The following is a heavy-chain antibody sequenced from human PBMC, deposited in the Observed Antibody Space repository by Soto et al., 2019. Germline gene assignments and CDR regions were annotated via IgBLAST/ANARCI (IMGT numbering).Heavy chain of an antibody. V-gene: IGHV3-30-3*01. CDR2: VSYSGANK. CDR3: ARHLNNYGDSSDAFGI. Sequence: QVQLVESGGGVVQPGRSLRLSCADSGISFSSFTMHWVRQAPGKGLEWVAVVSYSGANKYYADSVKGRFTISRDNSKNTLYLQMTSLRPEDTALYHCARHLNNYGDSSDAFGIWGQGTMLTVSS. D-gene: IGHD4-17*01. J-gene: IGHJ3*02. CDR1: GISFSSFT.